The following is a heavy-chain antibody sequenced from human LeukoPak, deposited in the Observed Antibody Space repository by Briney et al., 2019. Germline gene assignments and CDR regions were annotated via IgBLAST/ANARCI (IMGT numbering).Heavy chain of an antibody. D-gene: IGHD3-22*01. CDR1: GYTFTDYH. Sequence: ASVKVSCKVSGYTFTDYHIHWVQQAPGKGLEWMGLIDPEDGETIYAEKFQGRVTLTADTSRDTAYMELSSLGSEDTAVYYCVGTHIYYDSGGSSLNKRYAAFDVWGQGTMVTVSS. J-gene: IGHJ3*01. CDR3: VGTHIYYDSGGSSLNKRYAAFDV. V-gene: IGHV1-69-2*01. CDR2: IDPEDGET.